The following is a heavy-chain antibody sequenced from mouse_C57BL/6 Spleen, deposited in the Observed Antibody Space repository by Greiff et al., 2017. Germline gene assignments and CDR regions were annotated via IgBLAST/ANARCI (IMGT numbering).Heavy chain of an antibody. Sequence: VQLQQSGPELVKPGASVKISCKASGYTFTDYYINWVKQRPGQGLEWIGWIFPGSGSTYYNEKFKAKATLTVDKSSSTAYMLLSSLTAEESAVYVCAGGDYFDYWGQGTTLTVSS. D-gene: IGHD1-1*02. CDR1: GYTFTDYY. CDR3: AGGDYFDY. J-gene: IGHJ2*01. V-gene: IGHV1-75*01. CDR2: IFPGSGST.